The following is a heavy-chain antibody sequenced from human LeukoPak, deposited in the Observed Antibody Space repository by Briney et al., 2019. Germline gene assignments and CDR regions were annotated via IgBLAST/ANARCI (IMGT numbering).Heavy chain of an antibody. J-gene: IGHJ5*02. CDR3: ARRAIPAAGTFDP. Sequence: SETLSLTCTVSGGSISTTDYYWNWIRQPPGKGLEWIGRISYSGSTYYKPSLKSRVIISVDTSKNQFSLELSSVTAAGTAVYYCARRAIPAAGTFDPWGQGTLVTVSS. CDR2: ISYSGST. V-gene: IGHV4-39*01. D-gene: IGHD6-13*01. CDR1: GGSISTTDYY.